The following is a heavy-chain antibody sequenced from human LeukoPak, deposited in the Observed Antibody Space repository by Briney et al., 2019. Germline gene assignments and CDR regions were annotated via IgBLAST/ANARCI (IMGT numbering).Heavy chain of an antibody. D-gene: IGHD3-22*01. J-gene: IGHJ4*02. CDR3: TREPYYSGGSAYYS. CDR1: GYTFTGYY. V-gene: IGHV1-2*02. Sequence: ASVKVSCKTSGYTFTGYYIHWIRQAPGQGLEYMGWINPDSGATNYVEKFQGRVSMTRDTSISTAYMQLSRLRFDDTAVYYCTREPYYSGGSAYYSWGQGTLVTVSS. CDR2: INPDSGAT.